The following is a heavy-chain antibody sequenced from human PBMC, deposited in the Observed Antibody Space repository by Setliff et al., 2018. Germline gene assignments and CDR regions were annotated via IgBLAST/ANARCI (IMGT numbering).Heavy chain of an antibody. Sequence: PSETLSLTCAVSGYSISSGYYWGWIRQPPGKGLELIGYIHHSGSTYYNPSLKSRVTISADTSKDQFSLTLTSVTATDTAVYYCARESRYYYDNLGTLDYWGQGTLVTV. CDR1: GYSISSGYY. CDR2: IHHSGST. J-gene: IGHJ4*02. CDR3: ARESRYYYDNLGTLDY. D-gene: IGHD3-22*01. V-gene: IGHV4-38-2*02.